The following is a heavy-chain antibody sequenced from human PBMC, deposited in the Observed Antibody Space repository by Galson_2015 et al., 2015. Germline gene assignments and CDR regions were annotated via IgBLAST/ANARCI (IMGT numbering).Heavy chain of an antibody. CDR1: GFTFSSYG. CDR3: ARDLWERGSGSYLDY. V-gene: IGHV3-30*03. D-gene: IGHD3-10*01. Sequence: SLRLSCAASGFTFSSYGMHWVRQAPGKGLEWVAVISYDGSNKYYADSVKGRFTISRDNSKNTLYLQMNSLRAEDTAVYYCARDLWERGSGSYLDYWGQGTLVTVSS. CDR2: ISYDGSNK. J-gene: IGHJ4*02.